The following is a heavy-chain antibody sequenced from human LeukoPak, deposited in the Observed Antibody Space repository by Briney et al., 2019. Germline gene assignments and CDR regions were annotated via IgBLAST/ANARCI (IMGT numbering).Heavy chain of an antibody. D-gene: IGHD2-2*01. J-gene: IGHJ4*02. CDR2: IWNDGSKK. CDR3: ARDNWSCSTISCHRLDS. V-gene: IGHV3-33*01. Sequence: PGGSLRLSCAAPGYTFSTYVMHWVRQAPGKGLEWVALIWNDGSKKYYADSVKGRFTISRDNSENTLSLQMNSLRAEDTAVYYCARDNWSCSTISCHRLDSWGQGTLVTVSS. CDR1: GYTFSTYV.